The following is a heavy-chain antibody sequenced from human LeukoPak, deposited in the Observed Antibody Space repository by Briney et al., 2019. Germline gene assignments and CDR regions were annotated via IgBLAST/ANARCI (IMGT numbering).Heavy chain of an antibody. D-gene: IGHD3-10*01. CDR2: ISSSSSYI. CDR3: AGDPSRITMVRGVIF. Sequence: GGSLRLSCAASGFTFSSYSMNWVRQAPGKGLEWVSSISSSSSYIYYADSVKGRFTISRDNAKNSLYLQMNSLRAEDTAVYYCAGDPSRITMVRGVIFWGQGTLVTVSS. J-gene: IGHJ4*02. V-gene: IGHV3-21*01. CDR1: GFTFSSYS.